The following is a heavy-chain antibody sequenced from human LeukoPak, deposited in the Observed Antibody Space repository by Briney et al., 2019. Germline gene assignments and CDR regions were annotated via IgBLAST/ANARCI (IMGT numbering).Heavy chain of an antibody. D-gene: IGHD5-18*01. J-gene: IGHJ3*02. Sequence: GGSLRLSCAASGFTFSSYGMHWVRQAPGKGLEWVAFIRYDGSNKYYADSVKGRFTISRDNSKNTLYLQMNSLRAEDTAVYYCXKEXDTAMVMNAFDIWGQGTMVTVSS. V-gene: IGHV3-30*02. CDR2: IRYDGSNK. CDR3: XKEXDTAMVMNAFDI. CDR1: GFTFSSYG.